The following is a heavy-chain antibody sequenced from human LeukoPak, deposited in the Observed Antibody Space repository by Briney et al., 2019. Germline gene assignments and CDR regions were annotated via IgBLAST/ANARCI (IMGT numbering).Heavy chain of an antibody. CDR1: GYTFTGYY. CDR3: ARGGYSGTEKPNDY. J-gene: IGHJ4*02. CDR2: IIPNSGGT. D-gene: IGHD1-26*01. V-gene: IGHV1-2*06. Sequence: ASVKVSCKASGYTFTGYYMHWVRQAPGQGLEWMGRIIPNSGGTNYAQKFQGRVTMTRDTSISTAYMELSSLRSDDTAVYYCARGGYSGTEKPNDYWGQGTLVTVSS.